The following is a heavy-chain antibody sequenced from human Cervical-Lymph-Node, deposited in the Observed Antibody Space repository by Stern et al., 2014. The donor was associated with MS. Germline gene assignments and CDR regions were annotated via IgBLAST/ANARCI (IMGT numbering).Heavy chain of an antibody. CDR1: GFTFRFYD. CDR2: IGTSGDT. CDR3: AREDGYNQAGIDY. V-gene: IGHV3-13*01. J-gene: IGHJ4*02. Sequence: EVQLVESGGGLVQPGGSLRLSCAASGFTFRFYDMHWVRQASGKGLEWVSAIGTSGDTYYPGSVKGRFTISREDAKNSLYLQMNDLRAGDTAVYYCAREDGYNQAGIDYWGQGTLVTVSS. D-gene: IGHD5-24*01.